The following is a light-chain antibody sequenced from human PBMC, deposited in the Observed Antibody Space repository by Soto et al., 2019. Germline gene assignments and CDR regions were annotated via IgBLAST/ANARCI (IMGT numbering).Light chain of an antibody. CDR2: EVS. V-gene: IGLV2-8*01. CDR1: SNDVGGYNY. Sequence: QSVLTQPPSASGSPGQSVTISCTGTSNDVGGYNYVSWYQQHPGKAPKLMIYEVSKRPSGVPVRFSGSKSGNTASLTVSGLQAEDEADYYCSSYAGRNNLLFGGGTKLTVL. CDR3: SSYAGRNNLL. J-gene: IGLJ2*01.